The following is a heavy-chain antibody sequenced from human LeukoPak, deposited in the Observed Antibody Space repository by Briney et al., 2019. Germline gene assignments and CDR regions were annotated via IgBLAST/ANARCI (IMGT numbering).Heavy chain of an antibody. D-gene: IGHD5-12*01. CDR2: ISSSSSYI. Sequence: GGSLRLSCAASGFTFSSYEMNWVRQAPGKGLEWVSSISSSSSYIYYADSVKGRFTISRDNAKNSLYLQMNSLRAEDTAVYYCARMGEVASSGDYWGQGTLVTVSS. V-gene: IGHV3-21*01. CDR1: GFTFSSYE. J-gene: IGHJ4*02. CDR3: ARMGEVASSGDY.